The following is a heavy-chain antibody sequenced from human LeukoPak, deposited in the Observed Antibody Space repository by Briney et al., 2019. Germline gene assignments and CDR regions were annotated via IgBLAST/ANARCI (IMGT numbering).Heavy chain of an antibody. J-gene: IGHJ4*02. CDR2: INGGSGNT. D-gene: IGHD3-22*01. CDR3: ANPRYDSSGYYYVD. Sequence: GASVKVSCKASGYTFIDYTMHWLRQAPGQRLDWMGWINGGSGNTKYSPEFQGRVTITRDTSAGTGYMELSSLRSEDTVVYYCANPRYDSSGYYYVDWGQGTLVTVSS. V-gene: IGHV1-3*01. CDR1: GYTFIDYT.